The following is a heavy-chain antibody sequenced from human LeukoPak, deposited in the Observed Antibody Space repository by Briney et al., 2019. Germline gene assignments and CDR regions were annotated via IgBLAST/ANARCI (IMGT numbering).Heavy chain of an antibody. D-gene: IGHD3-3*01. Sequence: SQTLSLTCTVSGGSISSGSYYWSWIRQPAGKGLEWIGRIYTSGSTNYNPSLKSRVTISVDTSKNQFSLKLSSVTAADTAVYYCARGIYDSYNWFDPWGQGTLVTVSS. J-gene: IGHJ5*02. CDR2: IYTSGST. CDR3: ARGIYDSYNWFDP. CDR1: GGSISSGSYY. V-gene: IGHV4-61*02.